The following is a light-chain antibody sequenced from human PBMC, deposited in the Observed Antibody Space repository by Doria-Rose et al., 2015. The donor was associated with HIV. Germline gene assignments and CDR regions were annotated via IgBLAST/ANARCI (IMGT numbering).Light chain of an antibody. CDR3: GTWDSNLSAVV. Sequence: TISCSGSSSSIGNNDVSWYQQLPGTAPKLLIYDNNKRPSGIPDRFSGSKSGTSATLGITGLQTGDEADYYCGTWDSNLSAVVFGGGTKLTVL. CDR2: DNN. J-gene: IGLJ2*01. CDR1: SSSIGNND. V-gene: IGLV1-51*01.